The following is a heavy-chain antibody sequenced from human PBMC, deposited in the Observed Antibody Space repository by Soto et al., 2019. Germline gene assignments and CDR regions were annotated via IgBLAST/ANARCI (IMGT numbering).Heavy chain of an antibody. J-gene: IGHJ4*02. V-gene: IGHV3-23*01. CDR2: IGSSGGAI. D-gene: IGHD3-10*01. CDR1: GFGFDSYA. Sequence: GGSLRLSCAASGFGFDSYAMSWVRQAPGKGLEWVSGIGSSGGAIVYADSVRGRFTISRDNSRNALYLHMNSLRAGDTAVYYCAKALWFGESSHYFDSWGQGTLVNVSS. CDR3: AKALWFGESSHYFDS.